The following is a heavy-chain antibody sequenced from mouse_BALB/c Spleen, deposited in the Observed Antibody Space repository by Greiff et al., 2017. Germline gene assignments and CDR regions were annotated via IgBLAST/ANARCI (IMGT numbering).Heavy chain of an antibody. CDR3: VRDGNYNY. CDR2: IDPANGNT. Sequence: EVQLQKSGAELVKPGASVKLSCTASGFNIKDTYMHWVKQRPEQGLEWIGRIDPANGNTKYDPKFQGKATITADTSSNTAYLQLSSLTSEDTAVYYCVRDGNYNYWGQGTTLTVSS. J-gene: IGHJ2*01. CDR1: GFNIKDTY. D-gene: IGHD2-1*01. V-gene: IGHV14-3*02.